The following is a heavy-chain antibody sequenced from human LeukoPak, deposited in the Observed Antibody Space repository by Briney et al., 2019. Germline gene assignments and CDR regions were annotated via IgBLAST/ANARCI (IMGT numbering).Heavy chain of an antibody. V-gene: IGHV2-70*11. CDR3: ARSGGGGNSIDY. Sequence: TLSLTCAVSGYSISSGYYWGWIRQPPGKALEWLACIDWDDDKYYSTSLKTRLTISKDTSKNQVVLTMTNMDPVDTATYYCARSGGGGNSIDYWGQGTLVTVSS. J-gene: IGHJ4*02. CDR1: GYSISSGYYW. CDR2: IDWDDDK. D-gene: IGHD2-21*01.